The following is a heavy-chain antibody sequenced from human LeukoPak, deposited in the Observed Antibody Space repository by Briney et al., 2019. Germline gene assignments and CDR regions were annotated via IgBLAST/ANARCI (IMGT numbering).Heavy chain of an antibody. D-gene: IGHD5-12*01. CDR1: GGSISSYY. CDR3: ASTIVATTSDYYYYMDV. V-gene: IGHV4-4*07. J-gene: IGHJ6*03. Sequence: SETLSLTCTVSGGSISSYYWSWIRQPAGKGLEWIGHIYTSGSTNYNPSLKSRVTMSVDTSKNQFSLKLSSVTAADTAVYYCASTIVATTSDYYYYMDVWGKGTTVTVSS. CDR2: IYTSGST.